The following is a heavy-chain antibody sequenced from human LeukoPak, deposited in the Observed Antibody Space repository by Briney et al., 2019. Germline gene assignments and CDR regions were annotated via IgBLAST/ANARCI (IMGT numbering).Heavy chain of an antibody. V-gene: IGHV3-7*01. CDR2: IKQDGSEK. CDR1: VFTFSSYW. Sequence: PTGGSLRLSCAASVFTFSSYWMSWVRQTPGKGLEWVANIKQDGSEKYYVDSVKGRFTISRDNAKNSLYLQMNSLRAEDTAVYYCAPIVGADDWFDPWGQGTLVTVSS. J-gene: IGHJ5*02. CDR3: APIVGADDWFDP. D-gene: IGHD1-26*01.